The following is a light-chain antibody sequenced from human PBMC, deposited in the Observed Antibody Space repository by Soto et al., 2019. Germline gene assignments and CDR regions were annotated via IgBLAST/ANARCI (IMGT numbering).Light chain of an antibody. CDR2: ATS. CDR3: QELDSYPPGA. CDR1: QDISGY. V-gene: IGKV1-9*01. Sequence: DIHLAQSPSFLSASVGDRVTITCRASQDISGYLAWYQQKPGKAPQLLIYATSTLQYGVPSRFSGSGSGTDFTLTIIGLQPEDFATYFCQELDSYPPGAFGQGTKVDI. J-gene: IGKJ1*01.